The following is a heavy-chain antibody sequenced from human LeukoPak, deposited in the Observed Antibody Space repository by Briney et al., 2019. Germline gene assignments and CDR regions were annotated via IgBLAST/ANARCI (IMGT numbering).Heavy chain of an antibody. CDR2: IYSGGTT. Sequence: GGSLRLSCAASGFTVSSNYMSWVRQAPGKGLEWVSVIYSGGTTYYADSVKGRFTISRDNSKNTLYLQMNSLRAEDTAVYYCARTATFAPNFDYWGQGTLVTVSS. J-gene: IGHJ4*02. D-gene: IGHD2-8*01. CDR1: GFTVSSNY. CDR3: ARTATFAPNFDY. V-gene: IGHV3-66*01.